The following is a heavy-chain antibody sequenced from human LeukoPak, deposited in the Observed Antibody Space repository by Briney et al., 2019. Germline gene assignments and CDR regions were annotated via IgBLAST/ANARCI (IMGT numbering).Heavy chain of an antibody. CDR1: GLTFSSYA. V-gene: IGHV3-64*01. D-gene: IGHD6-13*01. CDR3: AIGSHISSSWYYFDY. J-gene: IGHJ4*02. CDR2: ISSNGGST. Sequence: GGSLTLSCAASGLTFSSYAMHGVRRAPGRGLEYVSAISSNGGSTYYANSVKGRFTNYRDNSNNTPYLQMVCMLAEGMSLYYCAIGSHISSSWYYFDYWGQGTLVTVSS.